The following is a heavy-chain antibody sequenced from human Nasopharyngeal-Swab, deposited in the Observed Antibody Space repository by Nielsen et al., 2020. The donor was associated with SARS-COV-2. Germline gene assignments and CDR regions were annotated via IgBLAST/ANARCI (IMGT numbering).Heavy chain of an antibody. CDR2: IKSKTDGGTT. J-gene: IGHJ6*02. V-gene: IGHV3-15*01. CDR1: GFTFSNAW. Sequence: GESLKISCAASGFTFSNAWMSWVRQAPGKGLEWVGRIKSKTDGGTTDYAAPVKGGFTISRDDSKNTLYLQMNSLKTEDTAVYYCTTDELRYFDKNYYYYGMDVWGQGTTVTVSS. CDR3: TTDELRYFDKNYYYYGMDV. D-gene: IGHD3-9*01.